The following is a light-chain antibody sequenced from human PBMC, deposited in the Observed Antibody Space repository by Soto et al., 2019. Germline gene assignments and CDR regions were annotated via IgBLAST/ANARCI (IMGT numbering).Light chain of an antibody. CDR1: QSFSSN. J-gene: IGKJ4*01. Sequence: EIVLTQSPGTLYLSPGERATLXCRASQSFSSNFVWYQQKTGEAPRLLIYGESTRATGIQARFSGSGSGTEFTLTISSLQSEDFAVYYCQQYNNWPVSFGGGTKV. CDR3: QQYNNWPVS. CDR2: GES. V-gene: IGKV3D-15*01.